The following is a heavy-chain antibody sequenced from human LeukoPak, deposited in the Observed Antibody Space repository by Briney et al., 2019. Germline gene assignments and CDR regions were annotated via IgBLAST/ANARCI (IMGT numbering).Heavy chain of an antibody. J-gene: IGHJ5*02. CDR1: GGSISSGDYY. V-gene: IGHV4-30-4*08. CDR2: IYYSGST. CDR3: ARVGVVVPAARWFDP. D-gene: IGHD2-2*01. Sequence: SETLSLTCTVSGGSISSGDYYWSWIRQPPGKGLEWIGYIYYSGSTYYNPSLKSRVTISVDTSKNQFSLKLSSATAADTAVYYCARVGVVVPAARWFDPWGQGTLVTVSS.